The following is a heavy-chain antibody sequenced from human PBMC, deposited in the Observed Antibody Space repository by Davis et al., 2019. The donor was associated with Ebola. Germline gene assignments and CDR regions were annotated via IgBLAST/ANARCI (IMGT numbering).Heavy chain of an antibody. CDR1: GFAFGDYA. J-gene: IGHJ4*02. Sequence: SLKISCAGSGFAFGDYAMHWVRQAPGKGLEWVAGISWNRDSIIYADSVKGRFTISRGNAKNSLYLQMNSLRGEDTAFYYCAKGRTIPLALDFWGRGTLVTVSS. D-gene: IGHD2-2*02. V-gene: IGHV3-9*01. CDR3: AKGRTIPLALDF. CDR2: ISWNRDSI.